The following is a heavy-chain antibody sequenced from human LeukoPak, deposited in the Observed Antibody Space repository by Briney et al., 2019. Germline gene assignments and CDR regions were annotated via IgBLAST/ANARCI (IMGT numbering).Heavy chain of an antibody. CDR3: AKERIEGGKPAARTYFDY. J-gene: IGHJ4*02. CDR1: GFTFSSYA. CDR2: ISGSGGST. V-gene: IGHV3-23*01. Sequence: AGGSLRLSCAASGFTFSSYAMSWVRQAPGKGLEWVSAISGSGGSTYYADSVKGRFTISRDNSKNTLYLQMNSLRAEDTAVYYCAKERIEGGKPAARTYFDYWGQGTLVTVSS. D-gene: IGHD2-2*01.